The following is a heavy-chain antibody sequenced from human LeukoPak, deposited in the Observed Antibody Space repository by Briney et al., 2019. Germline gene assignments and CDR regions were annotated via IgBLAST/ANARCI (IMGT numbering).Heavy chain of an antibody. V-gene: IGHV4-59*01. CDR1: GGSISSYY. CDR2: IYYSGST. CDR3: ARLRYYDSSGYYPYYFDY. D-gene: IGHD3-22*01. J-gene: IGHJ4*02. Sequence: SETLSLTCTVSGGSISSYYWSWIRQPPGKGLEWIGYIYYSGSTNYNPSLKSRVTISVDTSKNQFSLKLSSVTAADTAVYYCARLRYYDSSGYYPYYFDYWGQGTLVTVS.